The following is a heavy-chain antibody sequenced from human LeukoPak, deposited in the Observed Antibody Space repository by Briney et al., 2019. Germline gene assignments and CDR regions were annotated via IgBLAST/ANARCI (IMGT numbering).Heavy chain of an antibody. Sequence: SQTLSLTCVIPGDSVSTDSAAWNWIRQSPSRGLEWLGRTYYRSKWYNDYAASVKSRISINPDTSKNQFSLQLNSVSPDDTAVYYCARSERGYFDYWGQGTLVTVSS. CDR3: ARSERGYFDY. D-gene: IGHD3-10*01. V-gene: IGHV6-1*01. CDR1: GDSVSTDSAA. CDR2: TYYRSKWYN. J-gene: IGHJ4*02.